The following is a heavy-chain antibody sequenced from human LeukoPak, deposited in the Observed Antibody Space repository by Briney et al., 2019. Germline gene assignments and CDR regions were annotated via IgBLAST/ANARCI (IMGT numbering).Heavy chain of an antibody. CDR2: IRSKAYGGTT. CDR1: GFTFGDYA. V-gene: IGHV3-49*04. CDR3: TRSRDGYMNY. Sequence: GGSLRLSCTASGFTFGDYAMSWVRQAPGKGLEWVGFIRSKAYGGTTEYAASVKGRFTIPRDDSKSIAYLQMNSLKTEDTAVYYCTRSRDGYMNYWGQGSLVTVSS. D-gene: IGHD5-24*01. J-gene: IGHJ4*02.